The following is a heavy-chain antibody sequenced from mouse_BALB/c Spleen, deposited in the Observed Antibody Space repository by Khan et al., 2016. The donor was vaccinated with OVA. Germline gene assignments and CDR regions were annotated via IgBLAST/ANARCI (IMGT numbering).Heavy chain of an antibody. V-gene: IGHV5-6-4*01. CDR2: ISSGGTYT. D-gene: IGHD2-1*01. J-gene: IGHJ4*01. CDR3: TRGEGYYGNPYAIDF. CDR1: GFTFSRYT. Sequence: EVELVESGGGLVKPGGSLKLSCAASGFTFSRYTMSWVRQTPEKRLEWVATISSGGTYTYYVDSVEGRFTLSRDNAKNTLYLEMTSLKSEDTAIYYCTRGEGYYGNPYAIDFWGKGTSVTVSS.